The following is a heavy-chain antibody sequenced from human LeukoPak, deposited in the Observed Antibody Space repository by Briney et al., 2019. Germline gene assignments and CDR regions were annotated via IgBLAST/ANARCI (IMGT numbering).Heavy chain of an antibody. CDR2: IIPILGIA. Sequence: SVKVSCKASGGTFSSYAISWVRQAPGQGLEWMGRIIPILGIANYAQKFQGRVTITADKSTSTAYMELSSLRSEDTAVYYCASSTTGGPIVVVVADAFDIWGHGTMVTVSS. CDR3: ASSTTGGPIVVVVADAFDI. D-gene: IGHD2-15*01. J-gene: IGHJ3*02. CDR1: GGTFSSYA. V-gene: IGHV1-69*04.